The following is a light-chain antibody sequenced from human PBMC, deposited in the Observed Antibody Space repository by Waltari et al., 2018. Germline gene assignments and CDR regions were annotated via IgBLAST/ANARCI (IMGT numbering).Light chain of an antibody. V-gene: IGLV1-44*01. CDR3: ESWDETLNGPV. Sequence: QSVLTQPPSASGAPGQRVTISCSASSSTVGGNPVSWYQQLPGTAPKLLIRNNNRRPSGVPKRFSGSKSGTSASLAISGLQSEDEAYYYCESWDETLNGPVFGGGTKLTVL. CDR2: NNN. J-gene: IGLJ3*02. CDR1: SSTVGGNP.